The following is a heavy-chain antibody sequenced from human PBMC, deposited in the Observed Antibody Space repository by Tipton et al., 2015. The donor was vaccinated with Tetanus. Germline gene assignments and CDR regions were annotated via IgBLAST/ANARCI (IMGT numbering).Heavy chain of an antibody. Sequence: TLSLTCAVSGGSISSGGYSWSWIRQPPGKGLEWIGYIYHSGSTYYNPSLKSRVAISVDRSKNQFSLKLNSVTAADTAVYYCARTGCSSCCYYYGMDVWGQGTTVIVSS. V-gene: IGHV4-30-2*01. D-gene: IGHD2-15*01. CDR1: GGSISSGGYS. CDR3: ARTGCSSCCYYYGMDV. CDR2: IYHSGST. J-gene: IGHJ6*02.